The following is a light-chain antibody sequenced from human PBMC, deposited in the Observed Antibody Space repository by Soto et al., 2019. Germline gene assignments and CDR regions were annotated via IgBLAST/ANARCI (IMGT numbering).Light chain of an antibody. V-gene: IGLV1-47*01. Sequence: QSVLTQPPSASGTPGQRVTISCCGSSSNIGSNYVYWYQQLPGTAPKLLIYRNNQRPSGVPDRFSGSKSGTSASLAISGLRSEDEADYYCAAWDDSLSGPLFGGGPKLTVL. CDR2: RNN. CDR1: SSNIGSNY. CDR3: AAWDDSLSGPL. J-gene: IGLJ3*02.